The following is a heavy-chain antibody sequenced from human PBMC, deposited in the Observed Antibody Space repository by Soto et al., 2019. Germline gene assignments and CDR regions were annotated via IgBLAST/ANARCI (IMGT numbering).Heavy chain of an antibody. V-gene: IGHV1-18*01. Sequence: QVQLVQSGAEVKKPGASVKVSCKASGYTFTNFGISWVRQAPGQGLEWMGWISAYNGNTNYAQKFQGRVTMTTDTSTSTAYMEVRRMRFADTAVYYGARGGTPIDYWGQGTLVTVSS. D-gene: IGHD3-16*01. J-gene: IGHJ4*02. CDR2: ISAYNGNT. CDR3: ARGGTPIDY. CDR1: GYTFTNFG.